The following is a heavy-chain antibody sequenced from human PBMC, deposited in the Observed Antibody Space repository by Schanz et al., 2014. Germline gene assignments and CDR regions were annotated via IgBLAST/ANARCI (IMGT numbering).Heavy chain of an antibody. CDR2: INAGTGNT. J-gene: IGHJ4*02. V-gene: IGHV1-3*01. D-gene: IGHD6-13*01. Sequence: QVQLVQSWAEMKGPGASVKVSCKASGYSFTPFPIHWVRQAPGQRLEWMGWINAGTGNTEYSQKFQGRVTITRDTLASTAYMEVSSLRSEDTAVYYCARSGSSNWYFFDYWGQGTLVTVSS. CDR3: ARSGSSNWYFFDY. CDR1: GYSFTPFP.